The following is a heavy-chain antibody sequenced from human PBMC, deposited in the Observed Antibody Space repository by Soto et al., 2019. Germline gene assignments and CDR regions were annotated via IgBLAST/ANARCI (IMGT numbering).Heavy chain of an antibody. CDR1: GFTFSTYA. V-gene: IGHV3-30-3*01. J-gene: IGHJ4*02. CDR3: ARDRLTVAEHYFGC. D-gene: IGHD6-19*01. CDR2: ISYDGNIK. Sequence: VGSLRLSCTASGFTFSTYAMHWVRQAPGKGLEWVALISYDGNIKYYADSVKGRFTVSRDNSKNTFSVQMSSLRPEDTAVYYCARDRLTVAEHYFGCWGQGALVTVSS.